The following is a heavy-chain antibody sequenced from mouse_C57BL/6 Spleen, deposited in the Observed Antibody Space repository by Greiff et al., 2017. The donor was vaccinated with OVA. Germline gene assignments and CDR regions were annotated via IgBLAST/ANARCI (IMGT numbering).Heavy chain of an antibody. V-gene: IGHV1-64*01. CDR2: IHPNSGST. D-gene: IGHD1-1*01. J-gene: IGHJ2*01. CDR3: APLTTVVFDY. CDR1: GYTFTSYW. Sequence: QVQLQQPGAELVKPGASVKLSCKASGYTFTSYWMHWVKQRPGQGLEWIGMIHPNSGSTNYNEKFRSKATLTVDKSSSTAYMQLSSLTSEDSAVYYCAPLTTVVFDYWGQGTTLTVSS.